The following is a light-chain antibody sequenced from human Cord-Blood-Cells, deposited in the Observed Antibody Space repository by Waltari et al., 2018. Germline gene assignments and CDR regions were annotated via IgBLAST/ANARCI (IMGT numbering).Light chain of an antibody. CDR2: KAS. V-gene: IGKV1-5*03. CDR1: QSISSW. Sequence: DIQMTQPPATMAASEGAGVTITCRASQSISSWLAWYQEQPGKAPKLLIYKASSLESGVPSRFSGCGSGTALTLTISSLQPDDFSSYHCQQYNSYSPVGQGTKVEIK. CDR3: QQYNSYSP. J-gene: IGKJ1*01.